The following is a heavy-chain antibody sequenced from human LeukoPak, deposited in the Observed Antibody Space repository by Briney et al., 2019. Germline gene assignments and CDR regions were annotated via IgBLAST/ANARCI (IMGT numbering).Heavy chain of an antibody. J-gene: IGHJ4*02. D-gene: IGHD6-13*01. CDR1: GGSISSYY. CDR2: IYYSGST. Sequence: SETLSLTCTVSGGSISSYYWSWIRQPPGKGLEWIGYIYYSGSTNYNPSLKSRVTISVDTSKNQFSLKLSSVTAADTAVYYCARFDSSSSAGLDYWGQGTLVTVSS. CDR3: ARFDSSSSAGLDY. V-gene: IGHV4-59*12.